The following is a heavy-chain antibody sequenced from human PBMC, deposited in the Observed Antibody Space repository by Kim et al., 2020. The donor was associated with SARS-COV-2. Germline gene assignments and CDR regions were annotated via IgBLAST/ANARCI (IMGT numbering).Heavy chain of an antibody. V-gene: IGHV4-4*02. CDR1: GGSISSSNW. D-gene: IGHD1-1*01. Sequence: SETLSLTCAVSGGSISSSNWWSWVRQPPGKGLEWIGEIYHSGSTNYNPSLKSRVTISVDKSKNQFSLKLSSVTAADTAVYYCARAPRPGRTRWFDPWGQGTLVTVSS. CDR2: IYHSGST. J-gene: IGHJ5*02. CDR3: ARAPRPGRTRWFDP.